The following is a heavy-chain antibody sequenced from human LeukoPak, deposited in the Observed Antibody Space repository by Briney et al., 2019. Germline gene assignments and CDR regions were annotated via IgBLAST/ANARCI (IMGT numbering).Heavy chain of an antibody. Sequence: GGSLRLSCAASGFTFSSYAMNWVRKAPGKGLEWVSGISGSGGSTYHADSVKGRFTISRDNSKNTLSLQMNSLRAEDTALYYCAKGRELSRYYGMDVWGQGTTVTVSS. CDR1: GFTFSSYA. V-gene: IGHV3-23*01. D-gene: IGHD3-16*02. CDR2: ISGSGGST. CDR3: AKGRELSRYYGMDV. J-gene: IGHJ6*02.